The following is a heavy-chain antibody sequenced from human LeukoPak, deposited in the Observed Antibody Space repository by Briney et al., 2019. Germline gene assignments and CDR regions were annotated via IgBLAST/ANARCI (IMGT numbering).Heavy chain of an antibody. CDR2: INQDGGEK. Sequence: PGESLRLSCAASGFTFSGSWMSRVRQAPGKGLEWVASINQDGGEKYSLDSVKGRFTISRDNTKSSLYLQMNSLRAEDTAMYYCARYRHLYYWGQGTLVTVSS. CDR3: ARYRHLYY. V-gene: IGHV3-7*01. J-gene: IGHJ4*02. D-gene: IGHD3-16*01. CDR1: GFTFSGSW.